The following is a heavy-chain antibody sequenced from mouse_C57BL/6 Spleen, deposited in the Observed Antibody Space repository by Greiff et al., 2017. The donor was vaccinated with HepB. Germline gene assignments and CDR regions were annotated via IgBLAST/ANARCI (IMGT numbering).Heavy chain of an antibody. CDR1: GYTFTSYW. V-gene: IGHV1-64*01. Sequence: QVQLKESGAELVKPGASVKLSCKASGYTFTSYWMHWVKQRPGQGLEWIGMIHPNSGSTNYNEKFKSKATLTVDKSSSTAYMQLSSLTSEDSAVYYCARIYYDYGGFAYWGQGTLVTVSA. CDR3: ARIYYDYGGFAY. D-gene: IGHD2-4*01. CDR2: IHPNSGST. J-gene: IGHJ3*01.